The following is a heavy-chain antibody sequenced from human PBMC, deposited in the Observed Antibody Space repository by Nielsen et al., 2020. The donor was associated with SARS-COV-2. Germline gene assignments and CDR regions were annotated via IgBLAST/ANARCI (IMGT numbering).Heavy chain of an antibody. V-gene: IGHV3-49*04. CDR2: IRSKAYGGTT. J-gene: IGHJ6*02. Sequence: GESLKISCTASGFTFGDYAMSWVRQAPGKGLEWVGFIRSKAYGGTTEYAASVKGRFTISRDDSKSIAYLQMNSLKTEDTAVYYCTRDHLRCLDPYYYGMDVWGQGTTVTVSS. D-gene: IGHD3-3*01. CDR3: TRDHLRCLDPYYYGMDV. CDR1: GFTFGDYA.